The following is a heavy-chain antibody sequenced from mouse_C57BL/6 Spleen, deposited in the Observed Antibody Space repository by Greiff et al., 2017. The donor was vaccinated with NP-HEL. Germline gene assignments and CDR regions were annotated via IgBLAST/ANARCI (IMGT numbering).Heavy chain of an antibody. CDR1: GYTFTDYN. CDR2: INPNNGGT. D-gene: IGHD2-3*01. J-gene: IGHJ2*01. CDR3: ARREDGYYGEYFDY. V-gene: IGHV1-18*01. Sequence: VQLKESGPELVKPGASVKIPCKASGYTFTDYNMDWVKQSHGKSLEWIGDINPNNGGTIYNQKFKGKATLTVDKSSSTAYMELRSLTSEDTAVYYCARREDGYYGEYFDYWGQGTTLTVSS.